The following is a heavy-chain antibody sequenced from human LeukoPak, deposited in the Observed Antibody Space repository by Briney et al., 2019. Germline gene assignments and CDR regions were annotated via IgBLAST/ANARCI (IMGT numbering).Heavy chain of an antibody. V-gene: IGHV1-69*02. D-gene: IGHD3-10*01. J-gene: IGHJ4*02. CDR1: GGTFSSYT. CDR2: IIPILGIA. Sequence: SVKVSCKASGGTFSSYTISWVRQAPGQGLEWMGRIIPILGIANYAQKFQGRVTITADKSTSTAYMELSSLRSEDTAVYYCARAKTLLPFDYWGQGTLVTVSS. CDR3: ARAKTLLPFDY.